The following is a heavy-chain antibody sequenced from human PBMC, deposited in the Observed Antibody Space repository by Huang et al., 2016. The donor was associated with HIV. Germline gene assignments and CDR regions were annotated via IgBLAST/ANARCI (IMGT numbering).Heavy chain of an antibody. D-gene: IGHD3-16*01. Sequence: EVQLVESGGGLVQPGGSLRLSCAASGFTFSSYWMHWVRQAPGKGLGWVSRINSGACSTRYADSGKGRFTISRDNAKNTLYLQMNSLRAEDTAVYYCARDGVMLDYWGQGTLVTVSS. J-gene: IGHJ4*02. CDR2: INSGACST. CDR1: GFTFSSYW. CDR3: ARDGVMLDY. V-gene: IGHV3-74*01.